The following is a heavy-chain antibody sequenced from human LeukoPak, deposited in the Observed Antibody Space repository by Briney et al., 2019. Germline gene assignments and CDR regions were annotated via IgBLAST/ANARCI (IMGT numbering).Heavy chain of an antibody. CDR3: ARCSGDTCYSTGFDY. CDR2: IYSGGST. D-gene: IGHD2-15*01. J-gene: IGHJ4*02. V-gene: IGHV3-53*01. CDR1: GFTVGSNY. Sequence: GGSLRLSCAASGFTVGSNYMSWVRQAPGKGLEWVSIIYSGGSTYYADSVKGRFTISRDNSKNTLYLQMNSLRAEDTAVYYCARCSGDTCYSTGFDYWGQGTLVTVSS.